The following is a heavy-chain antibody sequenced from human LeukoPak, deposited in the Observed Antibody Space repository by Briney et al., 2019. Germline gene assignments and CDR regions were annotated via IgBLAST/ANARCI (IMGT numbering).Heavy chain of an antibody. D-gene: IGHD4-11*01. V-gene: IGHV3-30-3*01. CDR3: ARAGDYSNYYFDY. J-gene: IGHJ4*02. CDR2: ISYDRSNK. Sequence: TGGSLRLSCAASGFTFSSYAMHWVRQAPGKGLEWVAVISYDRSNKYYADSVKGRFTISRDNSKNTLYLQMNSLRAEDTAVYYCARAGDYSNYYFDYWGQGTLVTVSS. CDR1: GFTFSSYA.